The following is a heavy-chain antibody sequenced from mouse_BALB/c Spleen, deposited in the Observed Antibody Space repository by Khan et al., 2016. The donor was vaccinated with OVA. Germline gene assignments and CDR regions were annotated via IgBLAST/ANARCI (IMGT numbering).Heavy chain of an antibody. V-gene: IGHV10-1*02. J-gene: IGHJ4*01. CDR1: GFTFNTYA. D-gene: IGHD2-3*01. CDR2: IRSKSNNYAT. CDR3: VKIYDGYYYAMDY. Sequence: EVELVVSGGGLVQPKGSLKLSCAASGFTFNTYAMNWVRQAPGKGLEWVARIRSKSNNYATYYADSVKDRFTISRDDSQSMLYLQMNNLKTEDTAMYYCVKIYDGYYYAMDYWGQGTSVTVSS.